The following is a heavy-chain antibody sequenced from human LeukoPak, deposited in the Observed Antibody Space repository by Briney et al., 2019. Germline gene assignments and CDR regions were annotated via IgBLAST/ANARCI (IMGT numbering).Heavy chain of an antibody. J-gene: IGHJ4*02. CDR2: ISYDGSNK. CDR1: GFTFSSYG. Sequence: GGSLRLSCAASGFTFSSYGMHWVRQAPGKGLEWVAVISYDGSNKYYADSVKGRFTISRDNSKNTLYLQMNSLRAEDTAVYYCARFPRLQYYFDYWGQGTLVTVSS. D-gene: IGHD6-25*01. CDR3: ARFPRLQYYFDY. V-gene: IGHV3-30*03.